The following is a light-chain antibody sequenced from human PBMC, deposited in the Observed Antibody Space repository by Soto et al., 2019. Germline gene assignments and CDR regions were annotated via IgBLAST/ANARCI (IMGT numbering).Light chain of an antibody. CDR3: SSSTSTSTV. Sequence: QSVLTQPASVSGSPGQSITISCTGISSDGDDYKDVSWYQQHPGKAPKLMIYEVTYRPSGVSNRFSGSKSGNTASLTISGLQAEDEADYYCSSSTSTSTVFGTGTKLTVL. CDR2: EVT. V-gene: IGLV2-14*01. CDR1: SSDGDDYKD. J-gene: IGLJ1*01.